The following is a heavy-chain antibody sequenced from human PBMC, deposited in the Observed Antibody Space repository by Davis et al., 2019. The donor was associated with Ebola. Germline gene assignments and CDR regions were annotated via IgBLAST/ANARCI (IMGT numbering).Heavy chain of an antibody. Sequence: SVKVSCKASAGTFSSYTISWARQAPGQGLEWMGRIIPILGIANYAQKFQGRVTITADKSTSTAYMELSSLRSEDTAVYYCARGEISMIAPVHWGQGTLVTVSS. CDR3: ARGEISMIAPVH. CDR2: IIPILGIA. V-gene: IGHV1-69*02. D-gene: IGHD3-22*01. CDR1: AGTFSSYT. J-gene: IGHJ1*01.